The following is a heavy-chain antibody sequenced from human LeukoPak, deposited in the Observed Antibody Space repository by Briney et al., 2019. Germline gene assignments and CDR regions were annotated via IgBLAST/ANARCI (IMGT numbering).Heavy chain of an antibody. CDR3: AKAWDYYDSRDFDY. V-gene: IGHV3-21*04. CDR2: ISSSSSYI. D-gene: IGHD3-22*01. J-gene: IGHJ4*02. CDR1: GFTFSSYS. Sequence: GGSLRLSCAASGFTFSSYSMNWVRQAPGKGLEWVSSISSSSSYIYYADSVKGRFTISRDNSKNTLYLQMNSLRAEDTAVYYCAKAWDYYDSRDFDYWGQGTLVTVSS.